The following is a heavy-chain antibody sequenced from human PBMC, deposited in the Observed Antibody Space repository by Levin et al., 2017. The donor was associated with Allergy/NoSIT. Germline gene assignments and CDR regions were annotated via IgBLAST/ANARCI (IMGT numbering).Heavy chain of an antibody. CDR2: INHSGST. CDR3: ARRNFMVRGVFRPTAFDI. Sequence: SQTLSLTCAVYGGSFSGYYWSWIRQPPGKGLEWIGEINHSGSTNYNPSLKSRVTISVDTSKNQFSLKLSSVTAADTAVYYCARRNFMVRGVFRPTAFDIWGQGTMVTVSS. J-gene: IGHJ3*02. D-gene: IGHD3-10*01. V-gene: IGHV4-34*01. CDR1: GGSFSGYY.